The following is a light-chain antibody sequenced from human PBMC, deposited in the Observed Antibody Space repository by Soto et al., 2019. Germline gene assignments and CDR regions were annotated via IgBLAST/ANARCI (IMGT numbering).Light chain of an antibody. V-gene: IGKV3-11*01. Sequence: EIVLTQSPATLSLSPGERATLSCRSSQSVSSYLAWYQQKPAQAPRLLIYDASNRATGIPARFSGSGSGTDFTLTISSLEPEEFAVYYCQQRGHWPITFGQGTRREIK. CDR1: QSVSSY. CDR2: DAS. J-gene: IGKJ5*01. CDR3: QQRGHWPIT.